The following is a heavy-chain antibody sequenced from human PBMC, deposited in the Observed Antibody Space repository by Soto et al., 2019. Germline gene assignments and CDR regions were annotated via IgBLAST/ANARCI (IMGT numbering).Heavy chain of an antibody. CDR3: AHRHSSGWPFDY. CDR2: IYWDDDK. Sequence: QITLKESGPTLVKPTQTLTLTCTFSGFSLSTSGVGVGWIRQPPGKALEWLALIYWDDDKRYSPSLKSRLTITKDTSKNQVVLTMTNMDPVDPATYYCAHRHSSGWPFDYWGQGTLVTVSS. CDR1: GFSLSTSGVG. D-gene: IGHD6-19*01. J-gene: IGHJ4*02. V-gene: IGHV2-5*02.